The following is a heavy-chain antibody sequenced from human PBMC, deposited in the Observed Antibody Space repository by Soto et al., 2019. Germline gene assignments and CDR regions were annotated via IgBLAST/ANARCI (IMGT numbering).Heavy chain of an antibody. CDR3: ARHPPQTRRFDF. CDR2: ICYTGDT. CDR1: GGSINSYC. J-gene: IGHJ4*02. V-gene: IGHV4-59*08. Sequence: SETLSLTCTVSGGSINSYCWSWLRQTPGKGLEWIAYICYTGDTSSNPSLRSRATSSVDMSKNQFSLKLSSVTATDTAVYYCARHPPQTRRFDFWGQGILVTVSS.